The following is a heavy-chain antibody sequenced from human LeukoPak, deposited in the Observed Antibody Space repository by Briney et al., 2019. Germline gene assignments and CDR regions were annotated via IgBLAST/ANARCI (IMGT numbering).Heavy chain of an antibody. J-gene: IGHJ4*02. CDR3: AGVSLAAAGYDY. CDR2: VYHSGST. V-gene: IGHV4-30-2*01. Sequence: SETLSLTCTVSGGSISSGGYYWSWIRQPPGKGLEWIGYVYHSGSTYYNPSLKSRVTISVDRSKNQFSLKLSSVTAADTAVYYCAGVSLAAAGYDYWGQGTLVTVSS. D-gene: IGHD6-13*01. CDR1: GGSISSGGYY.